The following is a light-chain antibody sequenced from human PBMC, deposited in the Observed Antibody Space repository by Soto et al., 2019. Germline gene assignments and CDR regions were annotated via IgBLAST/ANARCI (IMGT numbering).Light chain of an antibody. Sequence: QSALTQPRSVSGSPGQSVTISCTGSSSDVGAYNFVSWYQQHPGKAPKLLIYDVTKRPSGVPDRFSGSKSGYTASLTISGLQAEDETDYYCCSYAGSYNVIFGGGTKLTVL. V-gene: IGLV2-11*01. CDR2: DVT. CDR3: CSYAGSYNVI. J-gene: IGLJ2*01. CDR1: SSDVGAYNF.